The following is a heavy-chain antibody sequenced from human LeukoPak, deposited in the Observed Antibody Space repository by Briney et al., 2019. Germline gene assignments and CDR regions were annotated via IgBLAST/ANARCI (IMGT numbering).Heavy chain of an antibody. J-gene: IGHJ4*02. V-gene: IGHV1-8*01. CDR2: MNPNSGNT. D-gene: IGHD6-6*01. CDR3: AARGASSSSLRPLDY. Sequence: ASVKVSCKASGYTFTSYDLNWVRQAPGQGPEWMGWMNPNSGNTGSAQNFQGRLTMTRNTSISTAYMELSSLRSEDTAVYYCAARGASSSSLRPLDYWGQGTLVTVSS. CDR1: GYTFTSYD.